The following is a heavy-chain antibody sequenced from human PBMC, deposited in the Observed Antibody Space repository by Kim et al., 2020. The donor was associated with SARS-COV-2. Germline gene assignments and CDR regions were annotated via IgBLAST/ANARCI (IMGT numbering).Heavy chain of an antibody. Sequence: SETLSLTCTVSGGSISSSSYYWGWIRQPPGKGLEWIGSIYYSGSTYYNPSLKSRVTISVDTSKNQFSLKLSSVTAADTAVYYCARRKPSIAARPWGHYFDYWGQGTLVTVSS. CDR3: ARRKPSIAARPWGHYFDY. V-gene: IGHV4-39*01. J-gene: IGHJ4*02. D-gene: IGHD6-6*01. CDR1: GGSISSSSYY. CDR2: IYYSGST.